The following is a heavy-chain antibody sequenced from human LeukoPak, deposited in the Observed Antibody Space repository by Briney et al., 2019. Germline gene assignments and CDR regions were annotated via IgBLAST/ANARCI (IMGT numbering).Heavy chain of an antibody. Sequence: GGSLRLSCAASGFTFSSYGMPWVRQAPGKGLEWVAVIWYDGSNKYYADSVKGRFTISRDNSKNTLYLQMNSLRAEDTAVYYCAGTSVAGGGDDYWGQGTLVTVSS. J-gene: IGHJ4*02. V-gene: IGHV3-33*01. D-gene: IGHD6-19*01. CDR3: AGTSVAGGGDDY. CDR1: GFTFSSYG. CDR2: IWYDGSNK.